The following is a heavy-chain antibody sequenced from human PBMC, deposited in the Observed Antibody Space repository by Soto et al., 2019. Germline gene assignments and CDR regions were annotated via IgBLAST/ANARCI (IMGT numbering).Heavy chain of an antibody. CDR3: AKGKDTDY. CDR2: ISYDGSNK. CDR1: GFTFSSYG. J-gene: IGHJ4*02. Sequence: QVQLVESGGGVVQPGRSLRLSCAASGFTFSSYGMHWVRQAPGKGLEWVAVISYDGSNKYYADSVKGRFTISRDNSKNTRYLPMNSLRDEDAAGYSCAKGKDTDYWGQGTLVTVSS. V-gene: IGHV3-30*18.